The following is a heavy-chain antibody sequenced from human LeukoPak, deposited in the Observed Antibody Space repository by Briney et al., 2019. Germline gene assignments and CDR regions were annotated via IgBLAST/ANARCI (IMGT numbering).Heavy chain of an antibody. CDR1: GFTFSSYA. Sequence: GGSLRLPCVAPGFTFSSYAMSWVRQAPGKGLGWVSAISGSGSSGGSTYYADSVKGRFTISRDNAKNSLYLQMNSLRAEDTAVYYCARYCDFRSAYCIDCWGQGTLVTVSS. CDR3: ARYCDFRSAYCIDC. D-gene: IGHD3-3*01. J-gene: IGHJ4*02. CDR2: ISGSGSSGGST. V-gene: IGHV3-23*01.